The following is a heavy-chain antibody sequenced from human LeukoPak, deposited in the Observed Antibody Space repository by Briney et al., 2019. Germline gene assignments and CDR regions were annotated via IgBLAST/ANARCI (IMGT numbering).Heavy chain of an antibody. CDR2: IRQDGSQK. D-gene: IGHD4-17*01. CDR1: GFTFSSYW. Sequence: GGSLRLSCAASGFTFSSYWMSWVRQAPGKGLEWVATIRQDGSQKYYVDSVKGRFTISRDNAKNSLYLQMNSLRAEDTAVYYCARESGSVTSEVDFDYWGQGTLVTVSA. V-gene: IGHV3-7*01. CDR3: ARESGSVTSEVDFDY. J-gene: IGHJ4*02.